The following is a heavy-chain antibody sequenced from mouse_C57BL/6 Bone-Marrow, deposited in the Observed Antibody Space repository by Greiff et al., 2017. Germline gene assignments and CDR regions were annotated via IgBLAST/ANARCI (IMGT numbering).Heavy chain of an antibody. CDR2: IHPNSGST. D-gene: IGHD1-1*01. CDR3: ARRTTVGFDY. CDR1: GYTFTSYW. V-gene: IGHV1-64*01. J-gene: IGHJ2*01. Sequence: QVQLKQPGAELVKPGASVKLSCKASGYTFTSYWMHWVKQRPGQGLEWIGMIHPNSGSTNYNEKFKSKATLTVDKSSSTAYMQLSSLTSEDSAVXYCARRTTVGFDYWGQGTTLTVSS.